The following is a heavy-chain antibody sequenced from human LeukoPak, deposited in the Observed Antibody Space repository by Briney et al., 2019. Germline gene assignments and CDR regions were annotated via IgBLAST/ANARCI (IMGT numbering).Heavy chain of an antibody. CDR1: GFTFSSYA. Sequence: GGSLRLSCAASGFTFSSYAMSWVRQAPGKGLEWVSAIGGSGGSTYYADSVKGRFTISRDNSKNTLYLQMNSLRAEDTAVYYCAKAPDIVVVPARFDYWGQGTLVTVSS. J-gene: IGHJ4*02. V-gene: IGHV3-23*01. CDR3: AKAPDIVVVPARFDY. D-gene: IGHD2-2*01. CDR2: IGGSGGST.